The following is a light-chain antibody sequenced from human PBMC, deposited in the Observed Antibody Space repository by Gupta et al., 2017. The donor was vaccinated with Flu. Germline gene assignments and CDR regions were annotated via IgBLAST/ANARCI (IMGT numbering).Light chain of an antibody. V-gene: IGKV1-39*01. J-gene: IGKJ1*01. Sequence: PSSLSASVGDRVTITCRASQKISNYVNWYQQKPGKAPKVLIYAASTLQTGVPSRFSGSGSGTDFTLTINGLQREDFATYYCQQTDSTPRTFGQGTKVEI. CDR2: AAS. CDR3: QQTDSTPRT. CDR1: QKISNY.